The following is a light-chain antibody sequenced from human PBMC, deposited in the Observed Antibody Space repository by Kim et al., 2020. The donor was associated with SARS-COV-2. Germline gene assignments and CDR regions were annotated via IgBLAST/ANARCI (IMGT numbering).Light chain of an antibody. V-gene: IGLV3-19*01. J-gene: IGLJ1*01. Sequence: VLTASIPCEQTTLRSFSALWYQQQPGQAPVLVMFGKNNRPSGIPDRFSGSSSGTTSSLTITATQAEDEADYYCYSRDRSAYHYVFGRGTKVTVL. CDR2: GKN. CDR1: TLRSFS. CDR3: YSRDRSAYHYV.